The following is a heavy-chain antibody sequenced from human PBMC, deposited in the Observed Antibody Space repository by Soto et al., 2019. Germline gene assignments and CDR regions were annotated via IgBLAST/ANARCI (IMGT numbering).Heavy chain of an antibody. D-gene: IGHD1-1*01. CDR3: ARDDPPTNWVSTDFDY. J-gene: IGHJ4*02. CDR1: GFTFSSYW. V-gene: IGHV3-74*01. Sequence: GGSLRLSCAASGFTFSSYWMPWVPQAPGKGLVWVSRINSDGSSTSYADSVKGRCTISRDNAKNTLYRQMNRLRAEDTAVYYCARDDPPTNWVSTDFDYWGQGTLVTVSS. CDR2: INSDGSST.